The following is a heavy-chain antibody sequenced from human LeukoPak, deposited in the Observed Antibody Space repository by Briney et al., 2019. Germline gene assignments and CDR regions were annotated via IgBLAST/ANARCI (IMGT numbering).Heavy chain of an antibody. CDR2: FDSEDGET. CDR3: ATDTPRIAVAGTYYYYYYGMDV. J-gene: IGHJ6*02. V-gene: IGHV1-24*01. Sequence: ASVKVSCKVSGYTLTELSMHWVRQAPGKGLEWMGGFDSEDGETIYAQKFQGRVTMTEDTSTDTAYMELSSLRSEDTAVYYCATDTPRIAVAGTYYYYYYGMDVWGQGTTVTVSS. D-gene: IGHD6-19*01. CDR1: GYTLTELS.